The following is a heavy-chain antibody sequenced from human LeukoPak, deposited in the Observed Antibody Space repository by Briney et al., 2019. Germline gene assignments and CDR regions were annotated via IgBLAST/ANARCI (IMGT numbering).Heavy chain of an antibody. D-gene: IGHD4-17*01. CDR1: GFTFSNYA. CDR3: ARVSYGDYVDY. CDR2: ISFHGNHT. Sequence: GRSLSLSCAASGFTFSNYAMNWVRQAPGKGLEWVTVISFHGNHTFYADSVKGRFTISRHNSKNTLYLQMNSLRAEDTAVYYCARVSYGDYVDYWGQGTLVTVSS. V-gene: IGHV3-30*14. J-gene: IGHJ4*02.